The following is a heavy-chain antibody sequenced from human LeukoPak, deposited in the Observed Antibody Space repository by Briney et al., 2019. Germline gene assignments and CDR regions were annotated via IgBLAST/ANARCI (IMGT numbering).Heavy chain of an antibody. CDR1: GGSFSGYY. Sequence: PSETLSLTCAVYGGSFSGYYWSWIRQPPGKGLEWIGEINHSGSTNYNPSLKSRVTISVDTSKNQFSLKLSSVTAADTAVYYCASTTHDSSGYYYSYWGQGTLVTVSS. CDR2: INHSGST. V-gene: IGHV4-34*01. J-gene: IGHJ4*02. CDR3: ASTTHDSSGYYYSY. D-gene: IGHD3-22*01.